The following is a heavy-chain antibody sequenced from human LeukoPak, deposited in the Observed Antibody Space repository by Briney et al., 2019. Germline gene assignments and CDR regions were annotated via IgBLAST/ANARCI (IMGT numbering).Heavy chain of an antibody. CDR2: IRHDGSDK. J-gene: IGHJ4*02. Sequence: PGGSLTLSCAASAFTFTNYDFHWLRQAPGKGLEWVAFIRHDGSDKYYADSVRGRFIISRDNSKKTLYLQMNSLTADDTAAYYCAKDVSTGWSFDSWGQGTLVTVSS. CDR1: AFTFTNYD. CDR3: AKDVSTGWSFDS. V-gene: IGHV3-30*02. D-gene: IGHD6-19*01.